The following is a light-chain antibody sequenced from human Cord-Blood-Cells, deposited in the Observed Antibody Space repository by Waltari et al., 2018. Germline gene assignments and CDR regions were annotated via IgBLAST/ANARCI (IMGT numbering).Light chain of an antibody. CDR1: SSAVGSYNL. CDR2: EGS. CDR3: CSYAGSWV. V-gene: IGLV2-23*01. Sequence: QSALTQPASVSGSPGHSVTISCTGTSSAVGSYNLVSWYQQHPGKAPKLMIYEGSKRPSGVSNRFSGSKSGNTASLTISGLQAEDEAYYYCCSYAGSWVFGGGTKLTVL. J-gene: IGLJ3*02.